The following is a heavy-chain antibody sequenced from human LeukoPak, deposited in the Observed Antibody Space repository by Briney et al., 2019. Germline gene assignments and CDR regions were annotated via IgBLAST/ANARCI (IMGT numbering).Heavy chain of an antibody. CDR1: VYTFTNYD. Sequence: ASVRVSCKPSVYTFTNYDINWVRQAPGQGLGWMGWMNPNNVNTGYAQKFQGRVTLTRNTSISTAYMELSSLSSEDTAVYYCARGPYLEQYWYKVDYWGQGTLVTVSS. J-gene: IGHJ4*02. V-gene: IGHV1-8*01. CDR2: MNPNNVNT. CDR3: ARGPYLEQYWYKVDY. D-gene: IGHD1-1*01.